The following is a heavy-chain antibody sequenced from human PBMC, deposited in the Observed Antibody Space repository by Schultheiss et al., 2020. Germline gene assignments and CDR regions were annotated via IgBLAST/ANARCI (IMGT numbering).Heavy chain of an antibody. CDR1: GASISSGGYY. D-gene: IGHD4-17*01. J-gene: IGHJ4*02. CDR3: ARGNDYGDSVLGH. V-gene: IGHV4-31*03. Sequence: SETLSLTCTVSGASISSGGYYWSWIRQHPGKGLEWIEYIYNSGSTFYNPSLKSRIAISVDTSKNQLSLELNSVTAADTAVYYCARGNDYGDSVLGHWGQGTLLTVSS. CDR2: IYNSGST.